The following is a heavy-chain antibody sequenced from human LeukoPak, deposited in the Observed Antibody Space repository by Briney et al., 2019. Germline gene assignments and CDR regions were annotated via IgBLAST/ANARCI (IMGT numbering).Heavy chain of an antibody. V-gene: IGHV1-69*13. CDR2: IIPIFGTA. J-gene: IGHJ3*02. CDR1: GGTFSSYA. Sequence: ASVKVSCKASGGTFSSYAISWVRRAPGQGLEWMGGIIPIFGTANYAQKFQGRVTITADESTSTAYMELSSLRSEDTAVYYCARDTGALRAFDIWGQGTMVTVSS. D-gene: IGHD4-11*01. CDR3: ARDTGALRAFDI.